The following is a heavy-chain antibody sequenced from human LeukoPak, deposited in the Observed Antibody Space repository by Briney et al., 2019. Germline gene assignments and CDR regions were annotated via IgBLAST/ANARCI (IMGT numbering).Heavy chain of an antibody. D-gene: IGHD6-6*01. V-gene: IGHV4-59*12. J-gene: IGHJ4*02. Sequence: SSETLSLTCTVSGVSITSYYWSWIRQPPGKGLEWIGYFYYSGSTNYNPSLKSRVTISVDTSKNQFSLKLTSVTAADTAVYYCARGLGEYSSSSGVNWGQGTLVTVSS. CDR2: FYYSGST. CDR1: GVSITSYY. CDR3: ARGLGEYSSSSGVN.